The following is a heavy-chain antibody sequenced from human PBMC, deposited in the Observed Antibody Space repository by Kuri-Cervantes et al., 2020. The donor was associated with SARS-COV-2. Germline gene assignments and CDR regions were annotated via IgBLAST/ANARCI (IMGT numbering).Heavy chain of an antibody. D-gene: IGHD2-21*01. J-gene: IGHJ3*02. V-gene: IGHV3-48*03. CDR1: GFTFSSYE. CDR3: ARDAYCGGDCYWLAFDI. CDR2: ISSSGSTI. Sequence: SLKISCAASGFTFSSYEMNWVRQAPGKGLEWVSYISSSGSTIYYADSVKGRFTISRDDAKNSLYLQMNSLRAEDTAVYYCARDAYCGGDCYWLAFDIWGQGTMVTVSS.